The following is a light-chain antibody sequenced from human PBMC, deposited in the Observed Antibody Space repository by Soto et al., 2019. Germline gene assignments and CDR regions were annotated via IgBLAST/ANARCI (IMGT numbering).Light chain of an antibody. CDR2: AVT. CDR3: SSYTSTGTVV. V-gene: IGLV2-14*01. Sequence: QSALTQPASVSGSPGQSITISCTGTSSDVGGYDYVCWYQQYPGKAPKLMIYAVTNRPSGVSNRFSGSKSGNTASLSISGLQAEDEDDYYCSSYTSTGTVVFGGGTKLTVL. J-gene: IGLJ2*01. CDR1: SSDVGGYDY.